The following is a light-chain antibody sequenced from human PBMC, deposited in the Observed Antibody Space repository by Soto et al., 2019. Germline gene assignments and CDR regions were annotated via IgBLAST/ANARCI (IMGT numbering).Light chain of an antibody. CDR1: QNIRNL. V-gene: IGKV1-5*01. CDR2: DAS. J-gene: IGKJ5*01. CDR3: QQYNTYAT. Sequence: DIQLTQSPSTLSAAVGDSVTITCRASQNIRNLLGWYQQKPGKAPKPLIYDASTLKTGVPSRFSGSGSGSEFNFTITGLQPDDFATYFCQQYNTYATFGQGTRLEI.